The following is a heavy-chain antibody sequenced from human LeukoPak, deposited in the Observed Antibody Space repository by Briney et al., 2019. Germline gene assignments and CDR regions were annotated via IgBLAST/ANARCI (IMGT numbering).Heavy chain of an antibody. Sequence: ASVKVSCEASGGTFSSYALSWVRQAPGQGLEWMGRIIPIFGTANYAQKLQGSVTTTTDESTSTAYMELSSLRSEDTAVYYCAREVDYDYVWGSYRYNPHLDYWGQGTLVTVSS. J-gene: IGHJ4*02. V-gene: IGHV1-69*05. CDR3: AREVDYDYVWGSYRYNPHLDY. CDR1: GGTFSSYA. D-gene: IGHD3-16*02. CDR2: IIPIFGTA.